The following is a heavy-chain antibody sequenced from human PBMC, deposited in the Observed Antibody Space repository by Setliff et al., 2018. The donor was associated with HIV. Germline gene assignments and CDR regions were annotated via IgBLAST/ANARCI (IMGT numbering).Heavy chain of an antibody. CDR2: INPSGGST. D-gene: IGHD6-13*01. V-gene: IGHV1-46*01. CDR1: GYTFTGYH. J-gene: IGHJ5*02. CDR3: ARAEDSSSWLRPFDP. Sequence: GASVKVSCKSSGYTFTGYHMHWVRQAPGQGLEWMGIINPSGGSTSYAQKFQGRVTMTRDTSTSTVYMELSSLRSEDTAVYYCARAEDSSSWLRPFDPWGQGTLVTVSS.